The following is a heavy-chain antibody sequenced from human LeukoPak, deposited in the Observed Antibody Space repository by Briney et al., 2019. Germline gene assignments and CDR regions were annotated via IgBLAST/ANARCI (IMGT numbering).Heavy chain of an antibody. D-gene: IGHD4-17*01. J-gene: IGHJ4*02. V-gene: IGHV1-18*04. CDR1: GYTFTSYG. CDR2: ISAYNGNT. Sequence: GASVKVSCKASGYTFTSYGISWVRQAPGQGLEWMGWISAYNGNTNYAQKLQGRVTMTTDTSTSTAYMELRSLRSDDTAVHYCAGVSEDYGDRSEDYWGQGTLVTVSS. CDR3: AGVSEDYGDRSEDY.